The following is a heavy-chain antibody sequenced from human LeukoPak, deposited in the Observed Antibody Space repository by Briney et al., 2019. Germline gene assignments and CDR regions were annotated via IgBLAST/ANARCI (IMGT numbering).Heavy chain of an antibody. Sequence: SETLSLTCTVSGGSISSYYWSWIRQPPGKGLEWIGYIYYSGSTNYNPSLKSRVTISVDTSKNQFSLKLSSVTAADTAVYYCAREHCGGDYYSYYFDYWGQGTLVTVSS. D-gene: IGHD2-21*02. J-gene: IGHJ4*02. CDR3: AREHCGGDYYSYYFDY. CDR1: GGSISSYY. CDR2: IYYSGST. V-gene: IGHV4-59*01.